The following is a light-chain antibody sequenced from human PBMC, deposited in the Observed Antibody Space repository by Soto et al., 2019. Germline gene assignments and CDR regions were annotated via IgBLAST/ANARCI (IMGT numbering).Light chain of an antibody. CDR3: QQYNNWPFT. Sequence: EIVMTQSRASLSVSPGERATLSCRASQSVSSNLAWYQQKPGQAPRLLIYGASTRATGIPARFSGSGSGTEFTLTISSLQSEDFAVYYCQQYNNWPFTFGPGTKEDIK. V-gene: IGKV3-15*01. J-gene: IGKJ3*01. CDR1: QSVSSN. CDR2: GAS.